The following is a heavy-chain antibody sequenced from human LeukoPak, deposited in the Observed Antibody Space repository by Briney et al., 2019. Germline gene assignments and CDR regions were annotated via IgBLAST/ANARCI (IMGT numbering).Heavy chain of an antibody. CDR3: ARYQQLAPNYFDY. CDR1: GGSISSSSYY. Sequence: SETLSLTCTVSGGSISSSSYYWGWIRQPPGKGLEWIGSIYYSGSTYYNPSLKSRVTISVDTSKNQFSLKLSSVTAADTAVYYCARYQQLAPNYFDYWGQGTLVTVSS. CDR2: IYYSGST. V-gene: IGHV4-39*01. D-gene: IGHD6-6*01. J-gene: IGHJ4*02.